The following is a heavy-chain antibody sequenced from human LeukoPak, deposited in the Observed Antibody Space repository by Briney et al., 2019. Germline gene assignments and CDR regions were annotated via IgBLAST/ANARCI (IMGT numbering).Heavy chain of an antibody. D-gene: IGHD2-15*01. CDR3: ARVLRYCSGGSCDGYYFDY. CDR2: IYSGGST. Sequence: GGSLRLSCAASGFTVSSNYMSWVRQAPGKGLEWVSVIYSGGSTYYADSMKGRFTISRDNSKNTLYLQMNSLRAEDTAVYYCARVLRYCSGGSCDGYYFDYWGQGTLVTVSS. V-gene: IGHV3-53*01. J-gene: IGHJ4*02. CDR1: GFTVSSNY.